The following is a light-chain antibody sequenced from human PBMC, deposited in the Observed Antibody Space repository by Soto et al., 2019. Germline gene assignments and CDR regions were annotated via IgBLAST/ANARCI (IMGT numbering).Light chain of an antibody. CDR1: QSGSGSY. CDR2: ATS. J-gene: IGKJ1*01. Sequence: EIVLTQSPGTLSLSPGERATLSCRASQSGSGSYLAWYQQKYGQAPRLLIYATSRRATGIPDRFSGSWSGTDLTLTISRLEPEDFAVYYCHHYGSSPWTFGQGTTVEIK. V-gene: IGKV3-20*01. CDR3: HHYGSSPWT.